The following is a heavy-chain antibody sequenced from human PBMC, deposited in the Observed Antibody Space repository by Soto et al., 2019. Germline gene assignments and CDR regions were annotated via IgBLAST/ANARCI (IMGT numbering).Heavy chain of an antibody. CDR1: GFSFSNFA. V-gene: IGHV3-23*01. D-gene: IGHD6-13*01. CDR2: ISGSGDKT. Sequence: QAGGSLRLSCAASGFSFSNFAMSWVRQAPGTGLEWVSSISGSGDKTYYLDSVKGRFTISRDNSKNTLYLHMNSLGAEDTAVYFCAKDYASTWYWYFDPWGQGTLVT. J-gene: IGHJ5*02. CDR3: AKDYASTWYWYFDP.